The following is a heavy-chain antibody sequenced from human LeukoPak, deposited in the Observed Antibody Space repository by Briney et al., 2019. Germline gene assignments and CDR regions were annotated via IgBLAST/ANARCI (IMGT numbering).Heavy chain of an antibody. Sequence: GGSLRLSCAASGFTFSSYSMNWVRQDPRKGLVWVSRINGDGRNINYADSVRGRFTISRDNAKNTLYLQMNTLRVEDTAVYYCTRGLMDYDVSTGLHHYYMDVWGQGTTVTVSS. CDR3: TRGLMDYDVSTGLHHYYMDV. J-gene: IGHJ6*02. D-gene: IGHD3-9*01. V-gene: IGHV3-74*01. CDR2: INGDGRNI. CDR1: GFTFSSYS.